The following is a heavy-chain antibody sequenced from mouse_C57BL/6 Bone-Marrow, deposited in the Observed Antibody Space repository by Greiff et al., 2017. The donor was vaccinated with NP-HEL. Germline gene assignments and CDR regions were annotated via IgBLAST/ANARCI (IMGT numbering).Heavy chain of an antibody. V-gene: IGHV2-6-1*01. Sequence: QVQLKESGPGLVAPSQSLSITCTVSGFSLTSYGVHWVRQPPGKGLEWLVVIWSDGSTTYNSALKSRLSISKDNSKSQVFLKMNSLQTDDTAMYYCARHGYYGSSYVGYAMDYWGQGTSVTVSS. CDR1: GFSLTSYG. CDR2: IWSDGST. J-gene: IGHJ4*01. D-gene: IGHD1-1*01. CDR3: ARHGYYGSSYVGYAMDY.